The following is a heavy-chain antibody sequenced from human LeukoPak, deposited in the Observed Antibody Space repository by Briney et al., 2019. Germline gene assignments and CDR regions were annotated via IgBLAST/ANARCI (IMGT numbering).Heavy chain of an antibody. D-gene: IGHD1-26*01. CDR3: ARVVGATAFDY. CDR2: INHSGST. Sequence: MPSETLSLTCAVYGGSFSGCYWSWIRQPPGKGLEWIGEINHSGSTNYNPSLKSRVTISVDTSKNQFSLKLSSVTAADTAVYYCARVVGATAFDYWGQGTLVTVSS. V-gene: IGHV4-34*01. J-gene: IGHJ4*02. CDR1: GGSFSGCY.